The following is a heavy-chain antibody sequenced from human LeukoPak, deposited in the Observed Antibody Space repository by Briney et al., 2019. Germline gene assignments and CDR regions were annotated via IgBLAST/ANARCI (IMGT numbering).Heavy chain of an antibody. J-gene: IGHJ4*02. CDR1: GSTFSSYA. D-gene: IGHD5-18*01. Sequence: GGSLRLSCAASGSTFSSYAMSWVRQALGKGLEWVSAISGSGGSTYYADSVKGRFTISRDNSKITLYLQMNSLRAEDTAVYYCATEYSYGLDYWGQGTLVTVSS. V-gene: IGHV3-23*01. CDR2: ISGSGGST. CDR3: ATEYSYGLDY.